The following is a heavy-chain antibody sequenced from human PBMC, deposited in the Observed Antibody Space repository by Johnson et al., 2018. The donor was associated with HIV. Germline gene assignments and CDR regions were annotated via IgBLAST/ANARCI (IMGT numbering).Heavy chain of an antibody. CDR3: ATKRVAAADPDDAFDI. V-gene: IGHV3-30-3*01. CDR2: ISYDGSNK. D-gene: IGHD6-13*01. Sequence: QEHLVESGGGVVQPGRSLRISCAASGFTFSSYAIHWVRQAPGKGLEWVAVISYDGSNKYYTDSVKGRFTISRDDSKNTLYLQMNSLRAEDAAVYYCATKRVAAADPDDAFDIWGQGTMVTVSS. J-gene: IGHJ3*02. CDR1: GFTFSSYA.